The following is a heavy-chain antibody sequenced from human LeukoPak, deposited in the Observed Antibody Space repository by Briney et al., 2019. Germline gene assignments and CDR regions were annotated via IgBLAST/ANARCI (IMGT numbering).Heavy chain of an antibody. V-gene: IGHV5-51*01. Sequence: GGALQTSFKGSGYNFITYWIAWGRPRPGKGVEWMGIIYPGDSSTRYSPAFQGQVTISADKSINTAYLECSSLKGSDTAMYYCWRLAYSTTWSAGRFDPWGQGTLVTVSS. D-gene: IGHD3-16*01. J-gene: IGHJ5*02. CDR2: IYPGDSST. CDR3: WRLAYSTTWSAGRFDP. CDR1: GYNFITYW.